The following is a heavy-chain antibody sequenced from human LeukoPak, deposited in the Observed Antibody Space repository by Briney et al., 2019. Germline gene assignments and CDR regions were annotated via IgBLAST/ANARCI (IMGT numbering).Heavy chain of an antibody. V-gene: IGHV3-33*06. J-gene: IGHJ4*02. Sequence: GGSLRLSCTASGFTFSSYGMHWVRQAPGKGLEWVAVIWYDGSNQQYADSVKGRFTISRDNSGNTVFLQMNSLRPEDTAVYYSAQADSPDPYDHWGLGILVTASP. CDR3: AQADSPDPYDH. D-gene: IGHD3-22*01. CDR2: IWYDGSNQ. CDR1: GFTFSSYG.